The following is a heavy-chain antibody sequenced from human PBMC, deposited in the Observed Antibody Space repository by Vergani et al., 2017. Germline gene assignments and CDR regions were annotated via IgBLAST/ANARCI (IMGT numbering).Heavy chain of an antibody. CDR1: GFDFSSYI. CDR3: AREMGNEGFDY. J-gene: IGHJ4*02. D-gene: IGHD4-23*01. Sequence: QLVESGGGWVQPGGSLRLSCVVSGFDFSSYIMNWVRQAPGKGLEWVSFVSTGTKSQSYAESVKGRFTISRDSAKNSLYLQMDSLRAEDTAVYYCAREMGNEGFDYWGQGTRVTVS. CDR2: VSTGTKSQ. V-gene: IGHV3-48*01.